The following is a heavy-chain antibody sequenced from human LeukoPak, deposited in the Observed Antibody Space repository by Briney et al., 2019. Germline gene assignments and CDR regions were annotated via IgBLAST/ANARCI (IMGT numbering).Heavy chain of an antibody. CDR2: INSDGSST. J-gene: IGHJ6*03. CDR3: AGVYYDFWSGVDYYYYMDV. D-gene: IGHD3-3*01. V-gene: IGHV3-74*01. CDR1: GFTFSSYW. Sequence: GGSLRLSCAASGFTFSSYWMLWVRQAPGKGLVWVSRINSDGSSTSYADSVKGRFTISRDNAKNTLYLQMNSLRAEDTAVYYCAGVYYDFWSGVDYYYYMDVWGKGTTVTVSS.